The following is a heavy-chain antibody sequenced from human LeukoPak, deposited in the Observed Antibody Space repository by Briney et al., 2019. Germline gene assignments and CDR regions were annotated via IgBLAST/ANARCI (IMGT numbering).Heavy chain of an antibody. CDR1: GGSISSSSYY. D-gene: IGHD6-13*01. J-gene: IGHJ4*02. Sequence: SETLSLTCTVSGGSISSSSYYWGWLRQPPGKGLEWIGSIYYSGSTYYNPSLKSRVTISVDTSKNQFSLKLSSVTAADTAVYYCARELIAAAVYFDSWGQGTLVTVSS. CDR3: ARELIAAAVYFDS. V-gene: IGHV4-39*02. CDR2: IYYSGST.